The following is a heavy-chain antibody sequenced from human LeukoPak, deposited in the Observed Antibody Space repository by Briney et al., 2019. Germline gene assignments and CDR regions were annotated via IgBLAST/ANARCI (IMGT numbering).Heavy chain of an antibody. D-gene: IGHD6-19*01. Sequence: PGGSLRLSCAASGFTFSSYAMHWVRQAPGKGLEWVAVISYDGSNKYYADSVKGRFTISRDNSKSTLYLQMNSLRAEDTAVYYCARDRVAVAGPVDFFDLWGRGTLVTVPS. J-gene: IGHJ2*01. CDR3: ARDRVAVAGPVDFFDL. CDR1: GFTFSSYA. V-gene: IGHV3-30*04. CDR2: ISYDGSNK.